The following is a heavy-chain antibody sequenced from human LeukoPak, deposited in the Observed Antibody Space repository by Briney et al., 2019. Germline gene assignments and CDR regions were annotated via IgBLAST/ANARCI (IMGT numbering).Heavy chain of an antibody. V-gene: IGHV3-48*03. CDR2: ISSSGSTI. Sequence: GGSLRLSCAASGFTLSSYEMNWVRQAPGKGLEWVSYISSSGSTIYYADSVKGRFTISRDNAKNSLYLQMNSLRAEDTAVYYCARDATTVTTYYYYYMDVWGKGTTVTVSS. CDR1: GFTLSSYE. CDR3: ARDATTVTTYYYYYMDV. D-gene: IGHD4-11*01. J-gene: IGHJ6*03.